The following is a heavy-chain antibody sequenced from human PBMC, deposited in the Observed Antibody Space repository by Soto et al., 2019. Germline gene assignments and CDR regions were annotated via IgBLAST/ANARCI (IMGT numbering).Heavy chain of an antibody. Sequence: QVQLVQSGAEVKKPGASVKVSCKASGYTFTSYGISWVRQAPGQGLDWMGWISAYNGNTNYAQKLQGRVTMTTDTSPSTAYMDLTSPKSDDTAVYYCARVASYDSSGPHFDYWGQGTLVTVSS. V-gene: IGHV1-18*01. CDR1: GYTFTSYG. CDR3: ARVASYDSSGPHFDY. CDR2: ISAYNGNT. D-gene: IGHD3-22*01. J-gene: IGHJ4*02.